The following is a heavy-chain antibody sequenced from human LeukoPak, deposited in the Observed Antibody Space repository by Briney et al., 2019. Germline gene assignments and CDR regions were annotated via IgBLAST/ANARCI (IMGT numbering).Heavy chain of an antibody. Sequence: GASVKVSCKASVGTFSSYAISWVRQAPGKGLEWMGGIIPIFGTANYAQKFQGRVTITADESTSTAYMELSSLRSEDTAVYYCARDLSGYFDYWGQGTLVTVSS. CDR2: IIPIFGTA. D-gene: IGHD2/OR15-2a*01. CDR1: VGTFSSYA. V-gene: IGHV1-69*13. CDR3: ARDLSGYFDY. J-gene: IGHJ4*02.